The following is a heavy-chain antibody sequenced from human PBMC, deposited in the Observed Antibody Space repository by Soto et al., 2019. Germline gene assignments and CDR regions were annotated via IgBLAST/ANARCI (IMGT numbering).Heavy chain of an antibody. D-gene: IGHD3-3*01. Sequence: GSLRLSCAASGFTFSSYWMSWVRQAPGKGLEWVANIKQDGSEKYYVDSVKGRFTISRDNAKNSLYLQMNSLRAEDTAVYYCARANNDFWSGYCFPFGIPWGQGTLVTVSS. CDR1: GFTFSSYW. V-gene: IGHV3-7*05. J-gene: IGHJ5*02. CDR2: IKQDGSEK. CDR3: ARANNDFWSGYCFPFGIP.